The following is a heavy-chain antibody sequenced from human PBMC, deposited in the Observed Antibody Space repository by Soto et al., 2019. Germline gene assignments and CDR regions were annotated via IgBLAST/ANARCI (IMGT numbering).Heavy chain of an antibody. CDR2: ISAYNGNT. D-gene: IGHD6-19*01. V-gene: IGHV1-18*01. CDR3: ARDFPVAGTDRNYYYGMDV. CDR1: GYTFTSYG. Sequence: ASVKVSCKASGYTFTSYGISWVRQAPGQGLEWMGWISAYNGNTNYAQKLQGRVTMTTDTSTSTAYMELRSLRSDDTAVYYCARDFPVAGTDRNYYYGMDVWGQGTTVTVSS. J-gene: IGHJ6*02.